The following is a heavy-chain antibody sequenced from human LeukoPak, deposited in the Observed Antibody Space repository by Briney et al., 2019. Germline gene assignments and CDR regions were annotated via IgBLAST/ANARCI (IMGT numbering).Heavy chain of an antibody. D-gene: IGHD1-1*01. Sequence: SETLSPTCTVSGGSINSSSYYWGWVRQPPGKGLEWIGSMYYRGSTYYNPPLKSRVTISVDTSKNQFSLKLSSVTAADTAVYYCARDAGHQLSRRNYYAMDVWGQGTTVTVSS. CDR2: MYYRGST. CDR3: ARDAGHQLSRRNYYAMDV. J-gene: IGHJ6*02. V-gene: IGHV4-39*07. CDR1: GGSINSSSYY.